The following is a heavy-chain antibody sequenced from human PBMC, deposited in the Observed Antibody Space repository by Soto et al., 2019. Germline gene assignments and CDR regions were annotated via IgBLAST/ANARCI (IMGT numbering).Heavy chain of an antibody. CDR3: VGCSGGTCYTAH. CDR2: IYYSRAT. J-gene: IGHJ4*02. D-gene: IGHD2-15*01. Sequence: SETLSLTCTVSGGSVNSPTYYWTWIRQSPGKELEWIGYIYYSRATNYNTSLKSRVTISFDTSENQFSLQLNSVTAADTAVYYCVGCSGGTCYTAHWGQGTPVTVSS. CDR1: GGSVNSPTYY. V-gene: IGHV4-61*01.